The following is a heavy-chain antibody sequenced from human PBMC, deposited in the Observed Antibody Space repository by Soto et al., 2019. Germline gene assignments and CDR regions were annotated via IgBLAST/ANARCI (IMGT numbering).Heavy chain of an antibody. J-gene: IGHJ4*02. CDR3: ARGDDNSGYYYAFDS. CDR2: ISGSGRTI. Sequence: PGGSLRLSCEASGFTFSNYDMNWVLQAPGKGLEWVSYISGSGRTIYYADSVKGRFTLSRDSAKTPLFLQMHTLRAEDTDLYHCARGDDNSGYYYAFDSWGQGTPVTVSS. V-gene: IGHV3-48*03. D-gene: IGHD3-22*01. CDR1: GFTFSNYD.